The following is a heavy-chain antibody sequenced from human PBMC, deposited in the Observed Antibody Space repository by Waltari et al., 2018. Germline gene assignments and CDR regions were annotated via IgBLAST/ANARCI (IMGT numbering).Heavy chain of an antibody. V-gene: IGHV4-59*01. CDR1: GDSISSYY. J-gene: IGHJ4*02. CDR3: ASVPATAIRVSGFDY. Sequence: QVQLQESGPGLVKPSETLSLTCTVSGDSISSYYWSWIRQPPGKGLEWIGYIYYSGSTNYNPSLKSRVTISVDTSKNQFSLKLSSVTAADTAVYYCASVPATAIRVSGFDYWGQGTLVTVSS. CDR2: IYYSGST. D-gene: IGHD2-2*02.